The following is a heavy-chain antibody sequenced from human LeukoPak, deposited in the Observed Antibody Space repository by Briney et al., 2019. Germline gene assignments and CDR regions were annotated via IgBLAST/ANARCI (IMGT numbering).Heavy chain of an antibody. D-gene: IGHD6-13*01. CDR1: GFTFNTYW. CDR3: ETDRDSSSQTRFDS. V-gene: IGHV3-7*01. CDR2: INRDGSEI. J-gene: IGHJ4*02. Sequence: GGSLRLSCAASGFTFNTYWMNWVRQAPGKGLEWVGDINRDGSEINYVASVKGRFTISRDTTNNSLHLQMNSLRAEATAVYYGETDRDSSSQTRFDSWGQGALVTVSS.